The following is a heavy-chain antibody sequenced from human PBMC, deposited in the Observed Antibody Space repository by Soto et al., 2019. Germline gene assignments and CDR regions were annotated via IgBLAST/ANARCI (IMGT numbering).Heavy chain of an antibody. CDR1: GFSLTSNDVG. Sequence: SGPTLVNPTQTLTLTCTFSGFSLTSNDVGVGWIRQPPGKALEWLALIYWDDDKRYSPSLKGGLTITKDTSKNQVVLRMTNMDPVDTATYYCAHSRYSRSSFDYWGQGTLVTVSS. D-gene: IGHD6-6*01. V-gene: IGHV2-5*02. J-gene: IGHJ4*02. CDR3: AHSRYSRSSFDY. CDR2: IYWDDDK.